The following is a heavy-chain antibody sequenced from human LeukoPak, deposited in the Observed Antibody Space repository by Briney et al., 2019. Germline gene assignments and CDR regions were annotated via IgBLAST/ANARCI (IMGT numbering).Heavy chain of an antibody. D-gene: IGHD3-9*01. Sequence: ASVKVSCKASGHTFTSYGISWVRQAPGQGLEWMGWISAYNGNTNYAQKLQGRVTMTTDTSTSTAYMELRSLRSDDTAVYYCARVRETYYDILTGYSDYWGQGTLVTVSS. CDR1: GHTFTSYG. CDR2: ISAYNGNT. V-gene: IGHV1-18*01. CDR3: ARVRETYYDILTGYSDY. J-gene: IGHJ4*02.